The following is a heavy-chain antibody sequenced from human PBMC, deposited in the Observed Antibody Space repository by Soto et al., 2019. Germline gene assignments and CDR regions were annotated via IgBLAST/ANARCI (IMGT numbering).Heavy chain of an antibody. CDR2: IYYSGST. CDR3: ARGEYSYGHDAFDI. J-gene: IGHJ3*02. Sequence: SATLSLTCPVSGGSISSSSYYWGWIRQPPGKGLEWIGSIYYSGSTYYNPSLKSRVTISVDTSKNQSSLKLSSVTAADTAVYYCARGEYSYGHDAFDIWFQGTMVT. V-gene: IGHV4-39*07. D-gene: IGHD5-18*01. CDR1: GGSISSSSYY.